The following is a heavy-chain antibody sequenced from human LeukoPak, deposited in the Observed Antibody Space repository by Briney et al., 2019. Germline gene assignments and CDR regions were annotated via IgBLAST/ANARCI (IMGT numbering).Heavy chain of an antibody. V-gene: IGHV4-34*01. J-gene: IGHJ5*02. CDR3: ARGTITMVRGVRWFDP. CDR2: INHSGST. Sequence: SETLSLTCAVYGGSISGYYWSWIRQPPGKGLEWIGEINHSGSTNYNSSLKSRVTISVDTSKNQFSLKLSSVTAADTAVYYCARGTITMVRGVRWFDPWGQGTLVTVSS. D-gene: IGHD3-10*01. CDR1: GGSISGYY.